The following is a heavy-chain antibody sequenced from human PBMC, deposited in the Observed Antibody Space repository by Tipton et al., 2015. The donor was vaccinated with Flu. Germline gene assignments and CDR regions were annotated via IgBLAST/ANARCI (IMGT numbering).Heavy chain of an antibody. CDR3: ARDQGFGGGLSYDYYVLDV. Sequence: TLSLTCTVSGDSISTGGAYWTWVRQHPGKGLEWIASIYYSGSTYYNPSLWRRVTISVDTSKNQISLKVNSVTAADTAVYYCARDQGFGGGLSYDYYVLDVWGQGTTVTVPS. CDR2: IYYSGST. D-gene: IGHD3-10*01. J-gene: IGHJ6*02. V-gene: IGHV4-31*03. CDR1: GDSISTGGAY.